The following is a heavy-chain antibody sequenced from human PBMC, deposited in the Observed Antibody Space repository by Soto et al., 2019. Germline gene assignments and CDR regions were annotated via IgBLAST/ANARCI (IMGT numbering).Heavy chain of an antibody. CDR1: VFTFRNFV. Sequence: PRGSLLLSCVSSVFTFRNFVMHWVRQAPGKGLEWVAVISNDENIKQYADSVRGRFAIARDNSKKTLYLQVTSLRAEDTAIYYCARGLSSVLDYWGQGAMVTVSS. CDR3: ARGLSSVLDY. V-gene: IGHV3-33*08. J-gene: IGHJ4*02. CDR2: ISNDENIK.